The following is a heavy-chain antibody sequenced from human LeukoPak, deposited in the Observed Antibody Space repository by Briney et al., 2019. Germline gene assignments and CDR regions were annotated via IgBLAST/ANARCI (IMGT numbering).Heavy chain of an antibody. D-gene: IGHD3-22*01. J-gene: IGHJ5*02. CDR3: ARAEYYYDSSGYPVPLNWFDP. CDR2: IYYSGST. Sequence: SETLSLTCTVSGGSISSGGYYWSWIRQHPGKGLEWIGYIYYSGSTYYNPSLKSRVTISVDTSENQFSLKLSSVTAADTAVYYCARAEYYYDSSGYPVPLNWFDPWGQGTLVTVSS. V-gene: IGHV4-31*03. CDR1: GGSISSGGYY.